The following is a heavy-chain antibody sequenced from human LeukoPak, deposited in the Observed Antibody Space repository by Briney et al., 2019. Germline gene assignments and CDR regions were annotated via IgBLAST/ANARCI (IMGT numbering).Heavy chain of an antibody. J-gene: IGHJ6*03. V-gene: IGHV3-21*01. CDR2: ICSSSSYI. CDR1: GFTFSSYS. Sequence: PGGSLRLSCAASGFTFSSYSMNWVRQAPGEGLEWGLSICSSSSYIYYADSVKGRFTIARANAKNSLYLQMNILRAEATAVYYCARDGSTYMYVWGKGTTVTVSS. CDR3: ARDGSTYMYV. D-gene: IGHD1-1*01.